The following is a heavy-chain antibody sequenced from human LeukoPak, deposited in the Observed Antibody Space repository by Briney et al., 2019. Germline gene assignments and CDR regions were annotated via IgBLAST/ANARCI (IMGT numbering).Heavy chain of an antibody. CDR3: ARRGVLWFGELFYYGMDV. CDR2: ISSSGTTT. CDR1: GFTFSDYY. V-gene: IGHV3-11*01. J-gene: IGHJ6*02. Sequence: GGSLRLSCAASGFTFSDYYVSWIRQAPGKGLEWVSYISSSGTTTYYADSVKGRFTISRDNAKNSLYLQMNSLRAEDSAVYYCARRGVLWFGELFYYGMDVWGQGTTVTVSS. D-gene: IGHD3-10*01.